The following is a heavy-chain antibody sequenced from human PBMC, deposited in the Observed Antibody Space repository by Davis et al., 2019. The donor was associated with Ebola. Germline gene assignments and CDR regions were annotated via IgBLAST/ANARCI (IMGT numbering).Heavy chain of an antibody. Sequence: ASVKVSCKASGYTFTSYYMHWVRQAPGQGLEWMGIINPSGGSTSYAQKFQGRVTMTRDTSTSTVYMELSSLRSEDTAVYYCARDTPLYCSSTSCYYAATLYYYGMDVWGQGTTVTVSS. D-gene: IGHD2-2*01. J-gene: IGHJ6*02. CDR3: ARDTPLYCSSTSCYYAATLYYYGMDV. CDR2: INPSGGST. V-gene: IGHV1-46*01. CDR1: GYTFTSYY.